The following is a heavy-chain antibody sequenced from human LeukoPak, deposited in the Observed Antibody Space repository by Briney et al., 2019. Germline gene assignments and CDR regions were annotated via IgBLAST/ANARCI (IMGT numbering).Heavy chain of an antibody. CDR1: GYTFTSYG. Sequence: RASVKVSCEASGYTFTSYGISWVRQAPGQGLEWMGWISAYNGNTNYAQKLQGRVTMTTDTSTSTAYMELRSLRSDDTAVYYCASSRAGGYFDYWGQGTLVTVSS. CDR3: ASSRAGGYFDY. CDR2: ISAYNGNT. V-gene: IGHV1-18*04. J-gene: IGHJ4*02. D-gene: IGHD3-16*01.